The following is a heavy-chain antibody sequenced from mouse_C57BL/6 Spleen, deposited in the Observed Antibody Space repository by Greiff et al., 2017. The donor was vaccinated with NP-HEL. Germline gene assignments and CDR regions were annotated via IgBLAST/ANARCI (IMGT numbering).Heavy chain of an antibody. J-gene: IGHJ2*01. D-gene: IGHD1-1*01. CDR1: GYTFTSYW. CDR3: ARIKNIVATYFDY. CDR2: TNPTNGRT. Sequence: QVQLQQPGAELVKAGASVKMSCKASGYTFTSYWMHWVKQRLGQGLEWFAETNPTNGRTYYNEKFKSKATLTVDKSSSTAYMLLSGPTFEDSAVYYCARIKNIVATYFDYWGQGNTLTVSS. V-gene: IGHV1S81*02.